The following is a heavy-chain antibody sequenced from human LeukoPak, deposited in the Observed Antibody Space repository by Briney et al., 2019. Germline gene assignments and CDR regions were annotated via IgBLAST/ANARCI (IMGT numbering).Heavy chain of an antibody. CDR2: IGPTGSDR. J-gene: IGHJ4*02. D-gene: IGHD1-14*01. V-gene: IGHV3-21*06. CDR3: ATETNGRHYDY. CDR1: GLTFSTSG. Sequence: KPGGSLRLSCTASGLTFSTSGFNWVRQAPGKGLERVASIGPTGSDRYHADSIKGRFTISIDKANNFLYLQMNSLRAEDTAVYYCATETNGRHYDYWGQGTLLTVSS.